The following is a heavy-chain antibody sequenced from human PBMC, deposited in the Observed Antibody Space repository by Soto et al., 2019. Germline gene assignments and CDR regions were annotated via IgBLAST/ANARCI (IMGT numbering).Heavy chain of an antibody. J-gene: IGHJ4*02. Sequence: SETLSLTCAVYRGSFSGYYWTWIRQPPGKGLEWIGEINHSGSTNYSPSLKSRVTISLDTSKNQFSLKLSYVTAADTAVYYCARAGDGSSSYFDYWGQGTLVTVSS. V-gene: IGHV4-34*01. D-gene: IGHD6-6*01. CDR3: ARAGDGSSSYFDY. CDR1: RGSFSGYY. CDR2: INHSGST.